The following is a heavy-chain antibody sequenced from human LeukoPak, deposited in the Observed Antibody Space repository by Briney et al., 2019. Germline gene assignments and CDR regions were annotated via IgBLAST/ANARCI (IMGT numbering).Heavy chain of an antibody. CDR3: AREDYYYAAGF. CDR1: GFTFSDYY. D-gene: IGHD3-10*01. J-gene: IGHJ4*02. CDR2: ISNSGTTI. V-gene: IGHV3-11*04. Sequence: GGSLRLSCAVSGFTFSDYYMSWIRQAPGKGLEWMSYISNSGTTIYYSDSVKGRFTFFRDNATNSLYLQMHSLRAEDTAVYFCAREDYYYAAGFWGQGALVTVSS.